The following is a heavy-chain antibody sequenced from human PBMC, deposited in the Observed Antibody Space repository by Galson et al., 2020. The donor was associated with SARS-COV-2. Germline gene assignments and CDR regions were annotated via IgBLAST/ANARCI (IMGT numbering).Heavy chain of an antibody. V-gene: IGHV4-38-2*02. D-gene: IGHD1-7*01. CDR3: ARDPQAWNYGYYFDY. CDR2: KNHRGTT. CDR1: GYHITSGYF. J-gene: IGHJ4*02. Sequence: SEPLSLTCSVSGYHITSGYFWGWIRPPPGRGLEWIGSKNHRGTTYYNPSLKRRVTISVETSKNQFSLKLTSVTAADTAVYYCARDPQAWNYGYYFDYWGQGTLVTVSS.